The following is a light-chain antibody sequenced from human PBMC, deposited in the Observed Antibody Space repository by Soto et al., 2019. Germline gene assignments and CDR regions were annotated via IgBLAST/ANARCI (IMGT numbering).Light chain of an antibody. V-gene: IGKV3-15*01. Sequence: EIVVTQSPATLSVSPGERATLSCRASQSVSSSLAWYQRKPGQAPRLLIYGVSKRVTGIPARFSGSGSGTEFTLAVSSLQSEDFAVYYCQLYSQWPPTYIFGQGTELEIK. CDR3: QLYSQWPPTYI. CDR2: GVS. CDR1: QSVSSS. J-gene: IGKJ2*01.